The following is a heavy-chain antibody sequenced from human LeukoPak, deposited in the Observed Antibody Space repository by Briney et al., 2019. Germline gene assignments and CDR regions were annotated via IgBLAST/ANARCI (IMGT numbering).Heavy chain of an antibody. CDR3: ARPYCSSTSCYGAGDYYYYYMDV. V-gene: IGHV1-69*13. D-gene: IGHD2-2*01. J-gene: IGHJ6*03. CDR1: GGTFSSYV. Sequence: SVKVSCKASGGTFSSYVISWVRQAPGQGLEWMGGIIPIFDTANYAQKFQGRVTITADESTSTAYMELSSLRSEDTAVYYCARPYCSSTSCYGAGDYYYYYMDVWGKGTTVTVSS. CDR2: IIPIFDTA.